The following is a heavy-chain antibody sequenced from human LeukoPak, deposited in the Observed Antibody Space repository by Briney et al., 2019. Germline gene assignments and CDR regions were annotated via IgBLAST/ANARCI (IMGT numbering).Heavy chain of an antibody. D-gene: IGHD2-15*01. CDR2: IIPIFGTA. V-gene: IGHV1-69*01. J-gene: IGHJ5*02. CDR1: GGTFSSYA. Sequence: ASVKVSCKASGGTFSSYAISWVRQAPGQGLEWMGGIIPIFGTANYAQKFQGRVTITADESTSTAYMELSRLRSEDTAVYYCARDLGCSGGSCYSPSFWFDPWGQGTLVTVSS. CDR3: ARDLGCSGGSCYSPSFWFDP.